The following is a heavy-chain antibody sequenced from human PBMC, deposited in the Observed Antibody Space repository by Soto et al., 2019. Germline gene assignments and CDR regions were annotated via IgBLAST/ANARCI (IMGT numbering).Heavy chain of an antibody. CDR3: ARASAGVFFDY. J-gene: IGHJ4*02. CDR2: ISYDGSNK. Sequence: GGSLRLSCAASGFTFSSYAMHWVRQAPGKGLEWVAVISYDGSNKYYADSVKGRFTISRDNSKNTLYLQMNSLRAEDTAVYYCARASAGVFFDYWGQGTLVTVSS. V-gene: IGHV3-30*04. CDR1: GFTFSSYA. D-gene: IGHD7-27*01.